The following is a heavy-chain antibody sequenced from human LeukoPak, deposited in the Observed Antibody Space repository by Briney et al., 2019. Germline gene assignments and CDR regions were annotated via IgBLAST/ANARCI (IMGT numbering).Heavy chain of an antibody. D-gene: IGHD5-12*01. CDR1: GFTFSSYS. V-gene: IGHV3-21*01. CDR3: ARDPDSGYDWHYYGMDV. CDR2: ISSSSSYI. J-gene: IGHJ6*02. Sequence: GGSLRLSCAASGFTFSSYSMNWVRQAPGKGLEWVSSISSSSSYIYYADSVKGRFTISRDNAKNSLHLQMNSLRAEDTAVYYCARDPDSGYDWHYYGMDVWGQGTTVTVSS.